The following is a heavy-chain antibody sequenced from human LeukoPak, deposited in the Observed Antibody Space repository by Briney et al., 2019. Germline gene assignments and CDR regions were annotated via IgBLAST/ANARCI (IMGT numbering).Heavy chain of an antibody. Sequence: ASVKVSCKASGYSFTSYGISWVRQAPGQGVEWVGWISVYNGNTNYPQKLQDRVTMTTDTSTSPAYMELRSLRSDDTAVYYCARGYYYDSSGVADYWGQGTLVTVSS. CDR3: ARGYYYDSSGVADY. J-gene: IGHJ4*02. CDR1: GYSFTSYG. CDR2: ISVYNGNT. V-gene: IGHV1-18*01. D-gene: IGHD3-22*01.